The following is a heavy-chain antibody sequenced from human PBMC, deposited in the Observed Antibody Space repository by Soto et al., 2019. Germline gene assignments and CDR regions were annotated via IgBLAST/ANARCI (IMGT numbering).Heavy chain of an antibody. V-gene: IGHV5-51*01. Sequence: GESLKISCAGSGYNFTNYWIAWVRQMPGKGLEWMGIIYPGDSHTRYSPSFQGQVTISADKSISTAYLQWNSLKASDTAIYYCAKHKDYGVAGTNWFDPWGQGTLVTVSS. CDR1: GYNFTNYW. CDR3: AKHKDYGVAGTNWFDP. D-gene: IGHD6-19*01. J-gene: IGHJ5*02. CDR2: IYPGDSHT.